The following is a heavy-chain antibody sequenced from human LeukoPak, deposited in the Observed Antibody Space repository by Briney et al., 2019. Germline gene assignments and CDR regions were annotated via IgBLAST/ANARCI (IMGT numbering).Heavy chain of an antibody. Sequence: KASETLSLTCAVSGDSMISTNWWSWVRQPPGKGLELIGEINHSGRTNYNPSLKSRVTISVDTSKNQFSLKLSSVTAADTAVYYCAGGIRHYGYYYYYMDVWGKGTTVTVSS. J-gene: IGHJ6*03. CDR2: INHSGRT. CDR1: GDSMISTNW. D-gene: IGHD4-17*01. CDR3: AGGIRHYGYYYYYMDV. V-gene: IGHV4-4*02.